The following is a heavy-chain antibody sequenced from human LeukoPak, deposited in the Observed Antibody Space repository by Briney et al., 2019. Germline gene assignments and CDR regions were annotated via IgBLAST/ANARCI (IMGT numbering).Heavy chain of an antibody. CDR3: ARGPTASGWYPATRICY. D-gene: IGHD6-19*01. CDR2: INPNSGGT. Sequence: ASVKVSCKASGYTFTGYYMHWVRQAPGQGLEWMGWINPNSGGTNYAQKFQGRVTMTRDTSISTAYMELSRLRSDDTAVYYCARGPTASGWYPATRICYWGQGTLVTVSS. CDR1: GYTFTGYY. J-gene: IGHJ4*02. V-gene: IGHV1-2*02.